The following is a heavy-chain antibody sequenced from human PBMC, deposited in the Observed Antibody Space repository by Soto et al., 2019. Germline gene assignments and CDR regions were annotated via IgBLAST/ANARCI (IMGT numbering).Heavy chain of an antibody. D-gene: IGHD3-3*01. CDR1: GGSISSGDYY. V-gene: IGHV4-30-4*01. CDR2: IYYSGST. Sequence: SETLSLTCTVSGGSISSGDYYWSWIRQPPGKGLEWIGYIYYSGSTYYNPSLKSRVTISVDTSKNQFSLKLSSVTAADTAVYYSARETTSPTTYYHFCSAHPTPGSNWFDNWGQGTLVTVSS. CDR3: ARETTSPTTYYHFCSAHPTPGSNWFDN. J-gene: IGHJ5*02.